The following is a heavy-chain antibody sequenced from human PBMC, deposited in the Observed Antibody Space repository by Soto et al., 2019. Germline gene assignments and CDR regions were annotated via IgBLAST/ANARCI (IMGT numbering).Heavy chain of an antibody. V-gene: IGHV1-58*01. Sequence: GASVKVSCKASGFSFTSSAVQWVRQARGQRLEWIGWIVVGSGNTNYAQKFQERVTITRDMSTSTAYMELSSLRSEDTAVYYCAAEMVKSAGDSSSSGVYWGQGTLVTVSS. CDR3: AAEMVKSAGDSSSSGVY. CDR2: IVVGSGNT. J-gene: IGHJ4*02. D-gene: IGHD6-6*01. CDR1: GFSFTSSA.